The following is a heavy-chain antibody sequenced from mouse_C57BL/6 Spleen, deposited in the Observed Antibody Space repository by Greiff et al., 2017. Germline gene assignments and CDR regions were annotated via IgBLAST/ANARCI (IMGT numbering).Heavy chain of an antibody. Sequence: VQLQQSGAELVRPGASVKLSCTASGFNFKDYYMHWVKQRPEQGLEWIGRIDPEDGDTEYAPKFQGKATMTADTSSNTAFLQLSSLTSEDTAVYYGTTYDHGSSPYAMDYWGQGTSVTVSA. CDR2: IDPEDGDT. J-gene: IGHJ4*01. CDR1: GFNFKDYY. CDR3: TTYDHGSSPYAMDY. V-gene: IGHV14-1*01. D-gene: IGHD1-1*01.